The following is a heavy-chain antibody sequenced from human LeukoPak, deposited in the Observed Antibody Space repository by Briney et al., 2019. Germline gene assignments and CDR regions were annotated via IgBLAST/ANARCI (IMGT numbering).Heavy chain of an antibody. CDR1: GGSISSSSYY. CDR2: IYYSGST. V-gene: IGHV4-39*01. CDR3: ARVDTRTHMNEYCSSTSCYQWYFDL. Sequence: SETLSLTCTVSGGSISSSSYYWGWIRQPPGKGLEWIGSIYYSGSTYYNPSLKSRVTISVDTSKNQFSLKLSSVTAADTAVYYCARVDTRTHMNEYCSSTSCYQWYFDLWGRGTLVTVSS. J-gene: IGHJ2*01. D-gene: IGHD2-2*01.